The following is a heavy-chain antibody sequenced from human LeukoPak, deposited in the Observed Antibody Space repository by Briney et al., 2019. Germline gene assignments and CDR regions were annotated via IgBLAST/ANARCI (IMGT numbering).Heavy chain of an antibody. J-gene: IGHJ4*02. CDR2: IYYSGST. V-gene: IGHV4-59*08. Sequence: PSETLSLTCTVSGGSISSYYWSWIRQPPGKGLEWIGYIYYSGSTNYNPSLKSRVTISVDTSKNQFSLKLSSVTAADTAVYYCAGQSDGIIGPVENYFAYWGQGPRFPVP. CDR1: GGSISSYY. CDR3: AGQSDGIIGPVENYFAY. D-gene: IGHD2-15*01.